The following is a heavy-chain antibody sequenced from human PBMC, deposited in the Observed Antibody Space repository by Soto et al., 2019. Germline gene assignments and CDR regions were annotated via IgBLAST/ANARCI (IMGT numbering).Heavy chain of an antibody. D-gene: IGHD6-6*01. V-gene: IGHV1-18*01. CDR1: GYTFFNYG. CDR3: ARSPIAATGSIDY. CDR2: ISAYNGNR. J-gene: IGHJ4*02. Sequence: QVQLVKSGADVKNPGASVKVSCKASGYTFFNYGITWVRQAPGQGLEWMGWISAYNGNRNYAQKFQGRVTMTTDTSTRTAYMELRTLRSDDTAVYYCARSPIAATGSIDYWGQGTLVTVSS.